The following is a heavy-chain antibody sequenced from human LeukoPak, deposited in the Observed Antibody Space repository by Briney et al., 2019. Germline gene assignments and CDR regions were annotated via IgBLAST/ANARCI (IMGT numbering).Heavy chain of an antibody. Sequence: PSETLSLTCTVSGGSISSSSYYWGWIRQPPGKGLEWIGSIYYSGSTYYNPSLKSRVTISVDTSKNQFSLKLSSVTAADTAVYYCARGRGVGPSDWFDPWGQGTLVTVSS. D-gene: IGHD3-10*01. CDR1: GGSISSSSYY. J-gene: IGHJ5*02. CDR3: ARGRGVGPSDWFDP. V-gene: IGHV4-39*01. CDR2: IYYSGST.